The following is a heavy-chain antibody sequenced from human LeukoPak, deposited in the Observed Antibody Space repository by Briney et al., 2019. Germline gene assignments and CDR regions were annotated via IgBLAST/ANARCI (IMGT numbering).Heavy chain of an antibody. CDR2: TRNKANSYTT. V-gene: IGHV3-72*01. Sequence: PGGSLRLSCAASGFTFSDHYMDWVRQAPGKGLEWVGRTRNKANSYTTEYAASVKGRFTISRDDSKNSLYLQMNSLKTEDTAVYYCARVKQYYYDSSGYYYESGDAFDIWGQGTMVTVSS. J-gene: IGHJ3*02. CDR1: GFTFSDHY. CDR3: ARVKQYYYDSSGYYYESGDAFDI. D-gene: IGHD3-22*01.